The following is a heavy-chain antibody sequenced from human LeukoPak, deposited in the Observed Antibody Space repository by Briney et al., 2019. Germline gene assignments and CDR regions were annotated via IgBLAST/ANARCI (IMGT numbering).Heavy chain of an antibody. CDR3: ARESKESGYCSGGSCYDGALY. CDR1: GYTFTSYD. Sequence: ASVKVSCKASGYTFTSYDINWVRQATGQGLEWMGWMNPNSGNTGYAQKFQGRVTMTRNTSISTAYMELNSLRAEDTAVYYCARESKESGYCSGGSCYDGALYWGQGTLVTVSS. J-gene: IGHJ4*02. CDR2: MNPNSGNT. D-gene: IGHD2-15*01. V-gene: IGHV1-8*01.